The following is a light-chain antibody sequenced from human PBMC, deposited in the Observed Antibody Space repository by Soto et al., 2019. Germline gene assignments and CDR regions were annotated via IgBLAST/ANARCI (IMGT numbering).Light chain of an antibody. CDR2: NVI. CDR3: CSYAGSYTYV. V-gene: IGLV2-11*01. Sequence: QSALTQPRSVSGSPGQSVTISCTGTSSDVGGYNFVSWYQHHPGKAPKLMIYNVIQWPSGVPDRFSASKSGNTASLTISGLQAEDEADYYCCSYAGSYTYVFGTGTKLTVL. J-gene: IGLJ1*01. CDR1: SSDVGGYNF.